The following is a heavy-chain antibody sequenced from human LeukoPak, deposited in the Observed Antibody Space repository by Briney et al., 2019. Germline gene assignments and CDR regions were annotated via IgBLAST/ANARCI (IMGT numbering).Heavy chain of an antibody. D-gene: IGHD7-27*01. J-gene: IGHJ4*02. V-gene: IGHV6-1*01. CDR1: GDSFSSNSAA. CDR2: TYYRSKWYN. Sequence: SQTLSLTCAVSGDSFSSNSAAWNWITQSPSRGLEWLGRTYYRSKWYNDYAISVRGRITINPDTSENQCSLQLNSVTPDDTAVYYCARETGNLFEYWGQGTLVTVSS. CDR3: ARETGNLFEY.